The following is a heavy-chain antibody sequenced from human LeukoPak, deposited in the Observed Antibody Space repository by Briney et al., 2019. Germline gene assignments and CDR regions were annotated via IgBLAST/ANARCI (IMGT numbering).Heavy chain of an antibody. D-gene: IGHD3-22*01. CDR2: ISGSGGST. V-gene: IGHV3-23*01. Sequence: GGSLRLSCAASGFTFSSYAMSWVRQAPGKGLEWVSAISGSGGSTYYADSVKGRFTISRDNSKNTLYLQMNSLRAEDTAVYYCAKPLNYYDSSGYYYSQEYFQHWGQGTLVTASS. CDR3: AKPLNYYDSSGYYYSQEYFQH. J-gene: IGHJ1*01. CDR1: GFTFSSYA.